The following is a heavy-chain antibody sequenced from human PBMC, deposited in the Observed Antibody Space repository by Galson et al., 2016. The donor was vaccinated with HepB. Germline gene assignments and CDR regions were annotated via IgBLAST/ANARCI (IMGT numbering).Heavy chain of an antibody. D-gene: IGHD6-19*01. J-gene: IGHJ6*03. CDR2: LYPSEGT. CDR1: GGSIRSDYY. CDR3: ATGIVVAGKYYYYYMDV. Sequence: ETLSLTCIVSGGSIRSDYYWGWIRQPPGRGLEWIGSLYPSEGTYYNPSLKRRVTISVDTSKNELSLRLNSVTAADTGVYYCATGIVVAGKYYYYYMDVWGKGTTVTVSS. V-gene: IGHV4-38-2*02.